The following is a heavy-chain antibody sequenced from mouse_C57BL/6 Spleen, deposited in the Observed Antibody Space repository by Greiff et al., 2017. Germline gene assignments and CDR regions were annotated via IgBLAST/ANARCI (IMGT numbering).Heavy chain of an antibody. J-gene: IGHJ2*01. Sequence: QVQLQQSGPELVKPGASVKISCKASGYAFSSSWMNWVKRRPGKGLEWIGRIYPGDGDTNYNGKFKGKATLTADKSSSTAYMQLSSLTSEDSAVYFCARRDLNYWGQGTTLTVSS. CDR1: GYAFSSSW. CDR3: ARRDLNY. CDR2: IYPGDGDT. V-gene: IGHV1-82*01.